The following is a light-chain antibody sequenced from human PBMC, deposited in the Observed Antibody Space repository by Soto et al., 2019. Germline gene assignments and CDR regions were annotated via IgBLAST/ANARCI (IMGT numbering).Light chain of an antibody. CDR1: SSDVGRYNL. CDR2: EGN. V-gene: IGLV2-23*01. Sequence: QSALTQPASVSGSPGQSITISCTGTSSDVGRYNLVSWYQQLAVKARRLVIYEGNRRPSVVANRFSGSKSGNTASLTIAGRLAEDETDYYCYSYAGTISWVFGTGPRVT. J-gene: IGLJ1*01. CDR3: YSYAGTISWV.